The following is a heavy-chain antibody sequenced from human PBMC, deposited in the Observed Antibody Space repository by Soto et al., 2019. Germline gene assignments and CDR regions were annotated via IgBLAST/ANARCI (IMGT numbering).Heavy chain of an antibody. CDR2: FDPEDGET. CDR1: GYTLTELS. J-gene: IGHJ3*02. V-gene: IGHV1-24*01. D-gene: IGHD2-2*01. CDR3: ATYCSSTSCYAFDI. Sequence: ASVKVSCKVSGYTLTELSMHWVRQAPGKGLEWMGGFDPEDGETIYAQKFQGRVTMTEDTSTDTAYMELSSLRSEDTAVYYCATYCSSTSCYAFDIWGQGTMVTVSS.